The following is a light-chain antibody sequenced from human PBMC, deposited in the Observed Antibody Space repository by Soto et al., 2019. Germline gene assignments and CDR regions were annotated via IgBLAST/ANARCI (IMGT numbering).Light chain of an antibody. V-gene: IGLV3-25*03. J-gene: IGLJ2*01. CDR1: ALPKQY. Sequence: SYELTQPPSVSVSPGQTARITCSGDALPKQYAYWYQQKPGQAPMLVIYKDTERPSGIPERFSGSSSGTTVTLTISGVQAEDEADYYCQSADSIVVFGGGTKLTVL. CDR3: QSADSIVV. CDR2: KDT.